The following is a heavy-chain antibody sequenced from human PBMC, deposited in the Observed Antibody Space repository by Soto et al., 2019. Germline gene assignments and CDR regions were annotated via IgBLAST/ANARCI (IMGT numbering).Heavy chain of an antibody. CDR1: GYTFTNFG. CDR2: ISAYNGDT. V-gene: IGHV1-18*01. CDR3: ARATFGGAIRAFDF. Sequence: ASVKVSCKASGYTFTNFGISWVRQAPGQGLDWVGWISAYNGDTNYAQKLQGRVTMTTDTSTSTAYMELRRLGSDDSAVYYCARATFGGAIRAFDFWGQGTMGTVS. D-gene: IGHD3-16*01. J-gene: IGHJ3*01.